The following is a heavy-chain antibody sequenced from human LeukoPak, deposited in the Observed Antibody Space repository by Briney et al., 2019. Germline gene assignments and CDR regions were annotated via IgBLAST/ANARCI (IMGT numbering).Heavy chain of an antibody. CDR2: ICYDGTNE. D-gene: IGHD5-12*01. V-gene: IGHV3-33*01. CDR1: GFSFSSYG. CDR3: ASHGGL. J-gene: IGHJ4*02. Sequence: GGSLRLSCVASGFSFSSYGMHWVRQPPGKGLEWVAVICYDGTNENYADSVKGRFTISRDNLKSTLYLQMNNLRAEDTAVFYCASHGGLWGQGTLVTVSS.